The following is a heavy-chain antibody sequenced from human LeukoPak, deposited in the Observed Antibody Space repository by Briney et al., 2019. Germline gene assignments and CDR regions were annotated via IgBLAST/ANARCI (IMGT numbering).Heavy chain of an antibody. CDR2: ISAYNGNT. CDR3: ARDPLEPSSSWFDP. CDR1: GYTFTSYG. J-gene: IGHJ5*02. V-gene: IGHV1-18*01. D-gene: IGHD1-1*01. Sequence: ASVKVSCKASGYTFTSYGISWVRQAPGQGLEWMGWISAYNGNTNYAQKLQGRVTMTTDTSTSTAYMELRSLRSEDTAVYYCARDPLEPSSSWFDPWGQGTLVTVSS.